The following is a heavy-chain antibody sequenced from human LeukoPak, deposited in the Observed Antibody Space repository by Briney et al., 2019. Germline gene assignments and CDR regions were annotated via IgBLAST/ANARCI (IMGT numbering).Heavy chain of an antibody. J-gene: IGHJ4*02. D-gene: IGHD1-26*01. CDR3: ARDLDGSYAFDY. CDR1: GFTFDDYG. CDR2: INWNGGST. V-gene: IGHV3-20*04. Sequence: GGSLRLSCAASGFTFDDYGMSWARQAPGKGLEWVSGINWNGGSTGYADSVKGRFTISRDNAKNSLYLQMNSLGAEDTALYYCARDLDGSYAFDYWGQGTLVTVSS.